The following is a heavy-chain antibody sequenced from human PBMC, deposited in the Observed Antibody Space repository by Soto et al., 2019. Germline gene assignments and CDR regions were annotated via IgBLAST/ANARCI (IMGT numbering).Heavy chain of an antibody. CDR3: AKSLNINWKNWFDP. CDR2: ISDSGSRT. V-gene: IGHV3-23*01. D-gene: IGHD1-1*01. CDR1: GFTFSSSA. Sequence: EEQLLESGGGLVQPGESLRLSCAASGFTFSSSAMNWVRQAPGKGLEWVSIISDSGSRTYYADSVRGRFTISRDNSKNTLYLQMNSLRAEDTTLYYCAKSLNINWKNWFDPWGQGTLVTVSS. J-gene: IGHJ5*02.